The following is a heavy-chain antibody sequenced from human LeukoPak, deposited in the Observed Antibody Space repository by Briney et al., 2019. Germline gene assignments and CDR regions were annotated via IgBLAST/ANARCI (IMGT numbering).Heavy chain of an antibody. CDR3: AKNHEHGRYAGFDF. CDR2: ISSSSTTI. D-gene: IGHD2-2*01. V-gene: IGHV3-48*01. J-gene: IGHJ3*01. CDR1: GFTFSSYS. Sequence: PGGSLRLSCTASGFTFSSYSLNWVRQAPGKGLQWVSYISSSSTTIYSADSVKGRFTISRDNAKNSLYLQMNSLRAEDTAVYYCAKNHEHGRYAGFDFWAEGALVAVSS.